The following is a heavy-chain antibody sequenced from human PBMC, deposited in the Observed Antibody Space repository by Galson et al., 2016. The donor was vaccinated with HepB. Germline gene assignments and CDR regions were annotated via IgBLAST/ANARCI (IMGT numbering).Heavy chain of an antibody. CDR2: IYYSGST. J-gene: IGHJ3*02. D-gene: IGHD1/OR15-1a*01. CDR1: GGSISSGAYY. V-gene: IGHV4-30-4*08. Sequence: CTVSGGSISSGAYYRSWIRQPPGKGLEWIGHIYYSGSTYYKPSLKSRVTISVDTSKNQFSLKLSSVTAADTAVYYCARRNNDAAFDIWGQGTVVTVSS. CDR3: ARRNNDAAFDI.